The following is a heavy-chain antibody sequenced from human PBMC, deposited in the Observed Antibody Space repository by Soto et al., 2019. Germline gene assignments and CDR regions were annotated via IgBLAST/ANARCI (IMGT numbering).Heavy chain of an antibody. CDR1: GFTFTSYA. CDR3: STARSRRTGYYSGIDV. V-gene: IGHV3-30*02. CDR2: MWYDRSHT. Sequence: QAHLVESGGGVVQPGGCLRLSCAASGFTFTSYAMHWVRQAPGKGLEWVALMWYDRSHTYYAESVKCRFNFSRDESNIMPFLNTSGLSAEDTAVYYGSTARSRRTGYYSGIDVSGPGTTVTVS. D-gene: IGHD1-1*01. J-gene: IGHJ6*02.